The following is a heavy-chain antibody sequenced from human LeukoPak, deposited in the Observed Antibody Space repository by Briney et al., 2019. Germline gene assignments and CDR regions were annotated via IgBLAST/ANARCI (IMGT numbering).Heavy chain of an antibody. V-gene: IGHV3-21*01. D-gene: IGHD3-22*01. CDR2: ISSSSSYI. Sequence: GGSLRLSCAASGFTFSSYSMNWVRQAPGKGLEWVSSISSSSSYIYYADSVNGRFTISRDNAKNSLYLQMNSLRAEDTAVYYCARVDNYYDSSGIGGGFDYWGQGTLVTVSS. CDR1: GFTFSSYS. CDR3: ARVDNYYDSSGIGGGFDY. J-gene: IGHJ4*02.